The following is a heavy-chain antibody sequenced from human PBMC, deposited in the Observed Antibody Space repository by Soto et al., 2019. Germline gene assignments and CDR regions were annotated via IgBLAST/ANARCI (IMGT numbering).Heavy chain of an antibody. CDR3: ARAGAHRGYLQLVFQFDY. CDR1: GGSISSYY. V-gene: IGHV4-59*08. CDR2: IYYSGNT. D-gene: IGHD6-13*01. Sequence: SETLSLTCTVSGGSISSYYWSWIRQPPGKGLEWIGYIYYSGNTNYNPSIKSRVTISVDTSKNQFSLKLSSVTAADTAVYYCARAGAHRGYLQLVFQFDYWGQGTLVTVS. J-gene: IGHJ4*02.